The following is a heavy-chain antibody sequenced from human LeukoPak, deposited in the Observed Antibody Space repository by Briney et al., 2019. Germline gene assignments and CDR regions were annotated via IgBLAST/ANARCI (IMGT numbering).Heavy chain of an antibody. J-gene: IGHJ4*02. Sequence: RWASVKVSCKASGGTFSSYAISWVRQAPGQGLEWMGRIIPILGIANYAQKFQGRVTITADKSTSTAYMELSSLRSEDTAVYYCAREATMVRGEGAFDIWGQGTLVTVSS. CDR3: AREATMVRGEGAFDI. CDR1: GGTFSSYA. CDR2: IIPILGIA. D-gene: IGHD3-10*01. V-gene: IGHV1-69*04.